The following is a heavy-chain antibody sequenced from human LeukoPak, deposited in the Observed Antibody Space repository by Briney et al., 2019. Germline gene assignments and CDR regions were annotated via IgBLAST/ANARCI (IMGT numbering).Heavy chain of an antibody. J-gene: IGHJ5*02. D-gene: IGHD3-16*01. Sequence: LSXXXXXSGXXXXXXYXYWGWIRQPPGKGLEWIGSIYYSGSTYYNPSLKSRVTISVDTSKNQFSLKLSSVTAADTAVYYCARHYGPWGQGTLVTVSS. CDR3: ARHYGP. CDR1: GXXXXXXYXY. CDR2: IYYSGST. V-gene: IGHV4-39*01.